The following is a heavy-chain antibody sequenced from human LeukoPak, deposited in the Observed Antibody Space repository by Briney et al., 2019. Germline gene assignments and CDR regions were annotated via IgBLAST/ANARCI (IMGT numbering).Heavy chain of an antibody. CDR3: AALREWFDT. CDR2: IYYSAST. Sequence: SETLSLTCTVSGGSISSYYWSWIRQPPGKGLEWIGYIYYSASTNYNPSLKSPVTISEDTAKNQFSLKLSSVTAADTAVYYCAALREWFDTWGQGTLVTVSS. V-gene: IGHV4-59*01. J-gene: IGHJ5*02. D-gene: IGHD5-12*01. CDR1: GGSISSYY.